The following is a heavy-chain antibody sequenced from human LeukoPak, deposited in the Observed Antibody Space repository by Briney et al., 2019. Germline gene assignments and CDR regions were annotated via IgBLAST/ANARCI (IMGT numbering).Heavy chain of an antibody. CDR2: ISAYNGNT. D-gene: IGHD3-22*01. Sequence: ASVKVSCKASGYTFTSYGISWVRQAPGQGLEWMGWISAYNGNTNYAQKFQGRVTMTEDTSTDTAYMELSSLRSEDTAVYYCATVPPDYYDSSGVVFAFDIWGQGTMVTVSS. V-gene: IGHV1-18*01. CDR1: GYTFTSYG. CDR3: ATVPPDYYDSSGVVFAFDI. J-gene: IGHJ3*02.